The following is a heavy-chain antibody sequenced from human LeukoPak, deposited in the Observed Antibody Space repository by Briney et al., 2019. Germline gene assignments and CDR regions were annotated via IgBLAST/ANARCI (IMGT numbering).Heavy chain of an antibody. D-gene: IGHD3/OR15-3a*01. CDR2: ISGGGGST. V-gene: IGHV3-23*01. CDR1: GFTFSIYA. CDR3: AKGGLVHPLHI. J-gene: IGHJ3*02. Sequence: PGGSLRLSCAASGFTFSIYAMTWVRQAPGKGLEWVSVISGGGGSTYYGDSVKGRFTISRDNSKNTLFLQMNTLRAEDTAVYYCAKGGLVHPLHIWGQGTMVTVSS.